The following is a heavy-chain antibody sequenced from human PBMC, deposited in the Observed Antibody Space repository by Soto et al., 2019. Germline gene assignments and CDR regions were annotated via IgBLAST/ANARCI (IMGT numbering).Heavy chain of an antibody. V-gene: IGHV4-38-2*02. CDR3: VRDRSSGWFGQKNNWFDP. CDR2: THYSGST. CDR1: GHSINRGYY. J-gene: IGHJ5*02. Sequence: PSETLSLTCAVSGHSINRGYYWGWIRQPPGKGLEWIGSTHYSGSTYYNPSLKSRVIISVDTSKNQLSLNVSRVTAADAAVYYCVRDRSSGWFGQKNNWFDPWGQGTLVTVSS. D-gene: IGHD6-19*01.